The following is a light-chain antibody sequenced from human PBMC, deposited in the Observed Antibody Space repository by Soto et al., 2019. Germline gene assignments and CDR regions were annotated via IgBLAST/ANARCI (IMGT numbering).Light chain of an antibody. CDR1: QSVGKNY. J-gene: IGKJ4*01. CDR2: HAS. V-gene: IGKV3-20*01. Sequence: EIGLTQAPGTLSLSPGERATLSCRASQSVGKNYLGWYQQKPGQPPRLLVVHASIRATSIPDRFSGGGSGTDFPLIISRLEPQDCAVYYCHQYALSPLTFGGGTKVVIK. CDR3: HQYALSPLT.